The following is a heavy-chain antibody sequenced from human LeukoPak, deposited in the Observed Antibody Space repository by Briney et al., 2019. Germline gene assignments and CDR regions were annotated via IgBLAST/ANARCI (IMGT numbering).Heavy chain of an antibody. D-gene: IGHD3-22*01. CDR1: GFTVSSTY. Sequence: GGSLRLSCAASGFTVSSTYISWIRQASGEGLEWVSVIWSGGSTYYADSVKGRFTISRDNAKNTLNLQMNSLRAEDTAVYYCAGDNYYDRSIWGQGTLVTVSS. V-gene: IGHV3-53*01. CDR2: IWSGGST. CDR3: AGDNYYDRSI. J-gene: IGHJ4*02.